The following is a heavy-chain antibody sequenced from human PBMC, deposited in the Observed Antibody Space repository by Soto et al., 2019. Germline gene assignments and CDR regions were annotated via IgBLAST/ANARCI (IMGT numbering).Heavy chain of an antibody. Sequence: QVQLVESGGGLVRPGGSLRLSCEASGFTFRDYYMTWFRQAPGTGLEWISYIDSITKYTNYADSVKGRFTISRDNAKNSLYLQMNSLRADVTAVYYCAREYYYTMDVWVQGTMVTVSS. J-gene: IGHJ6*02. CDR1: GFTFRDYY. CDR2: IDSITKYT. V-gene: IGHV3-11*05. CDR3: AREYYYTMDV.